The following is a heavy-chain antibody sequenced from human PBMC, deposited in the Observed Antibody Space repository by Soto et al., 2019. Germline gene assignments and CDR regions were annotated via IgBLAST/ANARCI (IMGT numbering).Heavy chain of an antibody. CDR1: GGTFSSYA. Sequence: SVKVSCKASGGTFSSYAISWVRQAPGQGLEWMGGIIPIFGTANYAQKFQGRVTITADESTSTAYMELSSLRSEDTAVYYCARDGCTNGVCPSCRNWFDPWGQGTLVTVSS. J-gene: IGHJ5*02. CDR2: IIPIFGTA. D-gene: IGHD2-8*01. CDR3: ARDGCTNGVCPSCRNWFDP. V-gene: IGHV1-69*13.